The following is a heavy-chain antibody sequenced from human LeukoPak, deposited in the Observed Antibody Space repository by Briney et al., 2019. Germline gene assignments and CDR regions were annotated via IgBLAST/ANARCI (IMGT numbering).Heavy chain of an antibody. Sequence: PGESLKISCKGSGYSFTSYWIGWVRQMPGKGLEWMGITYPGDSDTRYSPSFQGQVTISADKSISTAYLQWSSLKASDTAMYYCARLRQYFSGWYPYYFDYWGQGTLVTVSS. CDR3: ARLRQYFSGWYPYYFDY. CDR1: GYSFTSYW. CDR2: TYPGDSDT. D-gene: IGHD6-19*01. J-gene: IGHJ4*02. V-gene: IGHV5-51*01.